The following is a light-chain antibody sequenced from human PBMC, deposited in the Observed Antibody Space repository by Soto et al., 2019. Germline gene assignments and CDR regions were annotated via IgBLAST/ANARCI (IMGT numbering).Light chain of an antibody. Sequence: EIVLTQSPATLSLSPGDRATLSCRASQNVDSYLAWYQQKPGQAPRLLIHDISDRSTGIPARFSGSGSETDFTLTISSLAPEDFAVYYCQQRRSWPRTFGQGTKVEI. CDR3: QQRRSWPRT. CDR2: DIS. J-gene: IGKJ1*01. CDR1: QNVDSY. V-gene: IGKV3-11*01.